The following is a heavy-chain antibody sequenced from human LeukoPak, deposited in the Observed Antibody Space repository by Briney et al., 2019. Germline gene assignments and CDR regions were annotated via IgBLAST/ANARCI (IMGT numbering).Heavy chain of an antibody. J-gene: IGHJ6*02. CDR3: ARGASRVVVPAANRWYYYYGMDV. CDR1: GGTCSSYA. Sequence: ASVKVSCKASGGTCSSYAISRVRQAAGQGLEWMGGIIAMFGTANYAQKFQGRVTITADESTSTAYMELSSLRSEDTAVYYCARGASRVVVPAANRWYYYYGMDVWGQGTTVTVSS. CDR2: IIAMFGTA. V-gene: IGHV1-69*13. D-gene: IGHD2-2*01.